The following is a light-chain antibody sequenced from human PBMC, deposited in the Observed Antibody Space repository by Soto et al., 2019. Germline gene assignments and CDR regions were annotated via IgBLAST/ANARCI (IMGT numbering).Light chain of an antibody. CDR3: QSYDISLSVV. CDR1: SSNIGAGYD. V-gene: IGLV1-40*01. Sequence: QSVLTQPPSVSGAPGQRVTISCTGSSSNIGAGYDVHWYQQVPGTAPKLLIYGNSSRPSGVPDRFSGSKSGTSASLAITGLQAEDEANYYCQSYDISLSVVFGGGTKLTVL. J-gene: IGLJ2*01. CDR2: GNS.